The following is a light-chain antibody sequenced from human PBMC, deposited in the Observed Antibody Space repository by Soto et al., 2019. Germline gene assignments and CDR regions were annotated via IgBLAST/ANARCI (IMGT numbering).Light chain of an antibody. CDR1: QSILYSSNNKNY. V-gene: IGKV4-1*01. J-gene: IGKJ2*01. CDR3: QQYYGTPYD. Sequence: DIVMTQSPDSLAVSLGERATINCKSSQSILYSSNNKNYLAWYQQKPGQPPRLLIYWASTRDSGVPDRFSGSGAGTDFPLTISSLQAEDEAGYYWQQYYGTPYDFGQGTKLEIK. CDR2: WAS.